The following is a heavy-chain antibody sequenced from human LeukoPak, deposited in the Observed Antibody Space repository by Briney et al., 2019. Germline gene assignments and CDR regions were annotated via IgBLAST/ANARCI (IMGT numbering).Heavy chain of an antibody. D-gene: IGHD5-24*01. J-gene: IGHJ6*02. CDR2: IYSGGST. Sequence: GGSLRLSCAASGFTFSSYSMNWVRQAPGKGLEWVSVIYSGGSTYYADSVKGRFTISRDNSKNTLYLQMNSLRAEDTAVYYCARDRAATNWMDVWGQGTTVTVSS. CDR3: ARDRAATNWMDV. CDR1: GFTFSSYS. V-gene: IGHV3-66*01.